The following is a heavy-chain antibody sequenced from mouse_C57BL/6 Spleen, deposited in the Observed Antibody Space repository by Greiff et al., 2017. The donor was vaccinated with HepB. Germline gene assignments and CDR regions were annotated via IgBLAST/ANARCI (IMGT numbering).Heavy chain of an antibody. V-gene: IGHV14-2*01. Sequence: EVQLQQSGAELVKPGASVKLSCTASGFNIKDYYMHWVKQRTEQGLEWIGRIDPEDGETKSAPKFQGKATITGDTSSNTAYLQLSSLTSEDTAVYYWARRYYGNYDYAMDYWGQGTSVTVSS. CDR2: IDPEDGET. D-gene: IGHD2-1*01. CDR3: ARRYYGNYDYAMDY. CDR1: GFNIKDYY. J-gene: IGHJ4*01.